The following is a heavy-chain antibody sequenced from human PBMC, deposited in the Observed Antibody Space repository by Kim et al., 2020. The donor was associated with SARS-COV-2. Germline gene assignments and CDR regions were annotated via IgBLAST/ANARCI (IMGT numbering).Heavy chain of an antibody. CDR3: ARRYYDSSGYPYSFDY. Sequence: LKSRVPISVDTSKNQFSLKLSSVTAADTAVYYCARRYYDSSGYPYSFDYWGQGTLVTVSS. D-gene: IGHD3-22*01. V-gene: IGHV4-39*01. J-gene: IGHJ4*02.